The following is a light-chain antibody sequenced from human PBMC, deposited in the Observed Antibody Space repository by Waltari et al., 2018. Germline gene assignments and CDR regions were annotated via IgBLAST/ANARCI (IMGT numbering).Light chain of an antibody. J-gene: IGLJ1*01. CDR1: GNAGGGYTY. CDR2: DVS. V-gene: IGLV2-14*03. Sequence: QSALTPPASVSGPPGQSNTISCTGTGNAGGGYTYVSWYQHHPGNAPKLVIYDVSDRPSGVSNRFSGSKSGNTASLTISGLQPEDEADYYCSSYTGRSTLILGTGTKVTVL. CDR3: SSYTGRSTLI.